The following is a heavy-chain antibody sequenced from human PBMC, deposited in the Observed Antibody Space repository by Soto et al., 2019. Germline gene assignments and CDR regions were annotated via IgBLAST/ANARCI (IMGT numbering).Heavy chain of an antibody. V-gene: IGHV1-8*01. CDR3: ARVPRITMVRGVQIHNWFDP. CDR1: GYTFTSYD. J-gene: IGHJ5*02. Sequence: GASVKVSCKASGYTFTSYDINWVRQATGQGLEWMGWMNPNSGNTGYAQKFQGRVTMTRNTSISTAYMELSSLRSEDTAVYYCARVPRITMVRGVQIHNWFDPWGQGTLVTVSS. D-gene: IGHD3-10*01. CDR2: MNPNSGNT.